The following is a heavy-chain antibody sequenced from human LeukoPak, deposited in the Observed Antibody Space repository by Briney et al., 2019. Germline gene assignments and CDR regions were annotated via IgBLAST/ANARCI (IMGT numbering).Heavy chain of an antibody. CDR1: GYIFSDYY. V-gene: IGHV1-2*02. D-gene: IGHD6-13*01. J-gene: IGHJ4*02. CDR2: IYPKSGAA. CDR3: ARGAEAETSPLDF. Sequence: ASVKVSCKASGYIFSDYYMHWVRQAPGQGLEWLGWIYPKSGAADYAQQFRGRVTMTRDTSINTDYMEMKRVTSDDTAVYYCARGAEAETSPLDFWGQGTLVIVS.